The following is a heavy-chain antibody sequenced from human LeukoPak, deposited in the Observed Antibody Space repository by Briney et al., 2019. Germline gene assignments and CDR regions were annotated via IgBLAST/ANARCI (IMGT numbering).Heavy chain of an antibody. D-gene: IGHD6-19*01. Sequence: GGSLRLSCAASGFTFSSYAMSWVRQAPGKGLEWVSGISGGGSSTYDADSVMGRFTISRDNSKNTLYLQMNSLRAEDTAVYYCAKDGTSGRYVGNWFDPWGQGTLVTVSS. CDR2: ISGGGSST. CDR1: GFTFSSYA. J-gene: IGHJ5*02. CDR3: AKDGTSGRYVGNWFDP. V-gene: IGHV3-23*01.